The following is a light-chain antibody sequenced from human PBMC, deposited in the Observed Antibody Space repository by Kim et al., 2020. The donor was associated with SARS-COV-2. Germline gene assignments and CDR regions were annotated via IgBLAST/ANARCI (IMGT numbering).Light chain of an antibody. Sequence: QTATLTSTGHSNDVGNEGATWLQQRQGHPPKLLSSRNNNRPSGISERFSASRSGDTASLTITGLQPEDEADYYCSAWDSSLSAWVFGGGTQLTVL. V-gene: IGLV10-54*01. CDR1: SNDVGNEG. J-gene: IGLJ3*02. CDR3: SAWDSSLSAWV. CDR2: RNN.